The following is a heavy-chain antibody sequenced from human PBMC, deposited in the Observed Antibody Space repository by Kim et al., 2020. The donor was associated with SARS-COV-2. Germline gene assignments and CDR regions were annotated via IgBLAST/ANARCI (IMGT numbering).Heavy chain of an antibody. V-gene: IGHV3-9*01. CDR2: I. Sequence: IGYADSVKGRFTISRDNAKNSLYLQMNSLRAEDTALYYCAKDKVGHGMDVWGQGTTVTVSS. J-gene: IGHJ6*02. CDR3: AKDKVGHGMDV.